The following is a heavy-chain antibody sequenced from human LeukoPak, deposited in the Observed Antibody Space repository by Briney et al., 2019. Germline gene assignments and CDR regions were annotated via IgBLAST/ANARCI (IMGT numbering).Heavy chain of an antibody. Sequence: GGSLGLSCAASGFTYSSYWMSWVRQAPGKGLVWVANIKQDGSEKYYVDSVKGRFTISRDNAKNSLYLQMNSLRAEDTAVYYCARVGSYDSSGYYHPPFDYWGQGTLVTVSS. CDR2: IKQDGSEK. CDR1: GFTYSSYW. CDR3: ARVGSYDSSGYYHPPFDY. V-gene: IGHV3-7*01. D-gene: IGHD3-22*01. J-gene: IGHJ4*02.